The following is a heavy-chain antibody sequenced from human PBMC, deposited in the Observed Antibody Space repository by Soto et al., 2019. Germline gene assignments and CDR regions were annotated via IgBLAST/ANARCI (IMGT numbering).Heavy chain of an antibody. CDR2: ISYDGSNK. Sequence: PGGSLRLSCAASGFTVSSNYMSWVRQAPGKGLEWVAVISYDGSNKYYADSVKGRFTISRDNSKNTLYLQMNSLRAEDTAVYYCAKDLLGPGRAYGMDVWGQGTTVTVSS. J-gene: IGHJ6*02. CDR3: AKDLLGPGRAYGMDV. V-gene: IGHV3-30*18. D-gene: IGHD7-27*01. CDR1: GFTVSSNY.